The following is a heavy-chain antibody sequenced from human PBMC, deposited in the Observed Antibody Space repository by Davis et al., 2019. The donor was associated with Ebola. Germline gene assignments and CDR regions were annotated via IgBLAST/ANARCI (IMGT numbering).Heavy chain of an antibody. CDR2: IYYSGST. CDR3: ARGLKPYSSSPLGY. CDR1: GGSISSYY. D-gene: IGHD6-6*01. Sequence: MPSETLSLTCTVSGGSISSYYWGWIRQPPGKGLEWIGSIYYSGSTYYNPSLKSRVTISVDTSKNQFSLKLSSVTAADTAVYYCARGLKPYSSSPLGYWGQGTLVTVSS. J-gene: IGHJ4*02. V-gene: IGHV4-39*07.